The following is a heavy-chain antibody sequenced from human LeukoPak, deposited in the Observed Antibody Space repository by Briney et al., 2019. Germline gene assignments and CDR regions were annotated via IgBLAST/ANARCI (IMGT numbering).Heavy chain of an antibody. V-gene: IGHV3-23*01. Sequence: GGSLRLSCAASGFPFSTYAMNWVRQAPGKGLEWVSVITGSGGFTQYADSVRGRFTISRDNSKNTVYLQMNSLRVEDTALYYCVRSLDYWGQGTLVTVSS. CDR1: GFPFSTYA. CDR2: ITGSGGFT. J-gene: IGHJ4*02. CDR3: VRSLDY.